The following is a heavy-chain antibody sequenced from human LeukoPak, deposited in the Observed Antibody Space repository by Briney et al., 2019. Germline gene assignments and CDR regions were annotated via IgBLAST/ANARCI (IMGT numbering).Heavy chain of an antibody. CDR1: GGTFSSYA. J-gene: IGHJ4*02. Sequence: SVKVSCKASGGTFSSYAISWVRQAPGQGLEWMGGIIPIFGTANYAQKFQGRVTITADESTSTAYMELSSLRSEDTAVYYCARLCHDFWSGYYTYFDYWGQGTLVTVSS. CDR3: ARLCHDFWSGYYTYFDY. D-gene: IGHD3-3*01. CDR2: IIPIFGTA. V-gene: IGHV1-69*13.